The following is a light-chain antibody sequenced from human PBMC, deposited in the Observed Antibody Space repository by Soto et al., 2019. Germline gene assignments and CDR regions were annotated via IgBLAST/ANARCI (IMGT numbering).Light chain of an antibody. CDR2: GAS. CDR1: QSVSSN. Sequence: ERVMTKSPDTLSVSPGERATLSCRASQSVSSNLAWYQQKPGQAPRLLIYGASTRATGIPARFSGSGSGTEFTLTISSLQSEDFAVYYCQQYNNWPRTFGQGTKV. CDR3: QQYNNWPRT. V-gene: IGKV3-15*01. J-gene: IGKJ1*01.